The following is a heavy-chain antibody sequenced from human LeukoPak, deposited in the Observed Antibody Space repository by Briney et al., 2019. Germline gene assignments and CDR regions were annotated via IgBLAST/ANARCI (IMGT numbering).Heavy chain of an antibody. CDR2: IYHSGST. V-gene: IGHV4-4*02. CDR1: GGSISSSNW. CDR3: AKEFSGKKAKSVPRGLSYDY. Sequence: SGTLSLTCAVSGGSISSSNWWSWVRQPPGKGLEWIGEIYHSGSTNYNPSLKSRVTISVDKSKNQFSLKLSSVTAADTAVYYCAKEFSGKKAKSVPRGLSYDYWGQGTLVTISS. J-gene: IGHJ4*02. D-gene: IGHD3-10*01.